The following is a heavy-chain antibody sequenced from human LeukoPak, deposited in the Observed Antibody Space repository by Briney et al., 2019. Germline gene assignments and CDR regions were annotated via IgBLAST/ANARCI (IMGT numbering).Heavy chain of an antibody. D-gene: IGHD3-22*01. CDR1: GYTFTSYD. Sequence: GASVKVSCKASGYTFTSYDINWVRQATGQGLEWMGWMNPNSGNTGYAQKFQGRVTMTRNTSISTAYMELSSLRSEDTAVYYCAGRGYYYDSSGYFGEAFDIWGQGTMVTVSS. CDR3: AGRGYYYDSSGYFGEAFDI. V-gene: IGHV1-8*01. CDR2: MNPNSGNT. J-gene: IGHJ3*02.